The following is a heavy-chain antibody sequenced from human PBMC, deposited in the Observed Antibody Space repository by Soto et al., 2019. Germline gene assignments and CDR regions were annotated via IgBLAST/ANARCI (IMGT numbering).Heavy chain of an antibody. CDR1: VYTFTSYY. D-gene: IGHD3-10*01. J-gene: IGHJ4*02. Sequence: XSVKVSCKASVYTFTSYYMHWVRQAPGQGLEWMGIINPSGGSTSYAQKFQGRVTMTRDTSTSTVYMELSSLRSEDTAVYYCAFMVRGSFDYWGQGTLVTVSS. CDR2: INPSGGST. CDR3: AFMVRGSFDY. V-gene: IGHV1-46*01.